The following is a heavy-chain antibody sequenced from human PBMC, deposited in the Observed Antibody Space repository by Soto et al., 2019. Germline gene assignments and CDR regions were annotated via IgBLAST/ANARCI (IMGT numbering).Heavy chain of an antibody. Sequence: ASVKVSCKASGYTFTYYAIYWVRQAPGQRLEWMGWISTGNGNTKYSQKFQGRVTINRDTSASTAYMELSSPRSEDTAVYYCARAAIWSGYYRRGTNWFDPWGQGTLVTVSS. D-gene: IGHD3-3*01. CDR3: ARAAIWSGYYRRGTNWFDP. CDR1: GYTFTYYA. V-gene: IGHV1-3*04. CDR2: ISTGNGNT. J-gene: IGHJ5*02.